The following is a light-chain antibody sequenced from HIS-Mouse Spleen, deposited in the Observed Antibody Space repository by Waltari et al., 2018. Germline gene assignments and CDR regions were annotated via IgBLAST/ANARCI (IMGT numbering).Light chain of an antibody. CDR2: RNN. CDR1: SSNIGSNY. V-gene: IGLV1-47*01. J-gene: IGLJ3*02. Sequence: QSVLTQPPSASGTPGQRVTISCSGSSSNIGSNYVYWYQQLPGTAPKLLILRNNPRPSGVPDRFSGSKSGTSASLAISGLRSEDEADYYCAAWDDSLSGPVFGGGTKLTVL. CDR3: AAWDDSLSGPV.